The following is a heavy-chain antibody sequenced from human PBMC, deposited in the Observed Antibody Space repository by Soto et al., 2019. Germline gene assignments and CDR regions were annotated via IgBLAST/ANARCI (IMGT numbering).Heavy chain of an antibody. CDR2: INPSGGST. J-gene: IGHJ3*02. Sequence: ASVKVSCKASGYTFTCYYMYCARQAPGQGLEWMGIINPSGGSTSYAQKFQGRVTMTRDTSTSTVYMELSSLTSDDTAVYYCARGTRIVVVIGGAFDIWGQGTMVTVSS. V-gene: IGHV1-46*01. CDR1: GYTFTCYY. CDR3: ARGTRIVVVIGGAFDI. D-gene: IGHD3-22*01.